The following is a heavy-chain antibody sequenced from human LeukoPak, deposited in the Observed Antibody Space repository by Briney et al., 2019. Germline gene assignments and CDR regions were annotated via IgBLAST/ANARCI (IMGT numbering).Heavy chain of an antibody. CDR3: ARGPIVADTGYFDA. CDR2: IYTSGST. V-gene: IGHV4-4*07. CDR1: GGSISSYY. J-gene: IGHJ4*02. Sequence: PSETLSLTCTVSGGSISSYYWSWIRQPAGKGLEWIGRIYTSGSTNYNPSLKSRVTMSVDTSKNQFSLKLSSVTAADTAVYFCARGPIVADTGYFDAWGQGALVTVSS. D-gene: IGHD5-12*01.